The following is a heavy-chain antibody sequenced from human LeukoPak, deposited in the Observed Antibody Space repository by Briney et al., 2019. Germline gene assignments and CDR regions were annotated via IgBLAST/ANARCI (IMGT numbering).Heavy chain of an antibody. Sequence: SQTLSLTCAISGGSVSSNSAAWNWIRQSPSRGLEWLGRTYYRSKWYNDYAVSVKSRITINPDTSKNQFSLQLNSVTPEDTAVYYCARANGFWSGYYTSYYYYGMDVWGQGTTVTVSS. CDR2: TYYRSKWYN. J-gene: IGHJ6*02. CDR1: GGSVSSNSAA. CDR3: ARANGFWSGYYTSYYYYGMDV. V-gene: IGHV6-1*01. D-gene: IGHD3-3*01.